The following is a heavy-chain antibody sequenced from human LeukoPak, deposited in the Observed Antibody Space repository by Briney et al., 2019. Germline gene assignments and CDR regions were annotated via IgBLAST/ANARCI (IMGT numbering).Heavy chain of an antibody. CDR3: AKVLYSESSSGWPDDAFDI. Sequence: QPGGSLRLSCSASGCTFYDYAMHWLRQAPGKGLKWVSSISWNSGSVGYTDSVKVRFTISRDNAKNSLYLQMHSLRAKDTALYCCAKVLYSESSSGWPDDAFDIWGQGTMVTVSS. CDR1: GCTFYDYA. J-gene: IGHJ3*02. CDR2: ISWNSGSV. D-gene: IGHD6-19*01. V-gene: IGHV3-9*01.